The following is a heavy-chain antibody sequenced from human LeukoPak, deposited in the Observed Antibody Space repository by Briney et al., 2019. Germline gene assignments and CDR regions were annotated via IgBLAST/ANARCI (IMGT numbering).Heavy chain of an antibody. V-gene: IGHV4-4*02. J-gene: IGHJ4*02. D-gene: IGHD1-26*01. CDR3: ARESGAFSPFGF. CDR1: GGSTLTTNW. CDR2: VHLSGAS. Sequence: SGTLSLTCAVSGGSTLTTNWWSWVRQPPGKGLEWIGEVHLSGASNYNPSLKSRVSMSIDKSRNQLSLELTSVTAADTAIYYCARESGAFSPFGFWGQGTLVTVSS.